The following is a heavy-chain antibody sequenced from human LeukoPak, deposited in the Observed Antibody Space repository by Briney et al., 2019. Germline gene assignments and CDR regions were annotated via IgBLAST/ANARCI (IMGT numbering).Heavy chain of an antibody. CDR1: GYTFTSYG. V-gene: IGHV1-18*01. J-gene: IGHJ6*02. Sequence: ASVKVSCKASGYTFTSYGISWVRQAPGQGLEWMGWISAHNGNTNYAQKLQGRVTMTTDTSTSTAYMELRSLRSDDTAVYYCARLGYCSSTSCYDDYYYYHGMDVWGQGTTVTVSS. D-gene: IGHD2-2*01. CDR2: ISAHNGNT. CDR3: ARLGYCSSTSCYDDYYYYHGMDV.